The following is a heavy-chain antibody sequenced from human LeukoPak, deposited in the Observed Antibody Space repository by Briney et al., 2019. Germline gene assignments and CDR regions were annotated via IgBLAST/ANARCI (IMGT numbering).Heavy chain of an antibody. V-gene: IGHV3-33*01. J-gene: IGHJ4*02. CDR1: GFTFISYG. CDR2: IWYDGSNK. Sequence: PGRSLRLSCAASGFTFISYGMHWVRQAPGKGLEWVAVIWYDGSNKYYVDSVKGRFTISRDNSKNTLYLQMNSLRAEDTAVYYCARDPSFWSGYYRRVFDYWGQGTLVTVSS. CDR3: ARDPSFWSGYYRRVFDY. D-gene: IGHD3-3*01.